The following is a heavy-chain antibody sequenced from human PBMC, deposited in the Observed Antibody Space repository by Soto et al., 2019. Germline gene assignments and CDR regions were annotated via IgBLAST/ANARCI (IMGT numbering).Heavy chain of an antibody. J-gene: IGHJ6*02. CDR1: GFTFTTYG. D-gene: IGHD3-10*01. CDR2: ISAYNGNT. CDR3: ARGGRDGMDV. V-gene: IGHV1-18*01. Sequence: QVQLVQSGAEVKKPGGSVKVSCKASGFTFTTYGFTWVRQAPGQGLEWMGWISAYNGNTNYAQKFQGRVTMTTDTSTSTVYLELRSLTSDDTAVYYCARGGRDGMDVWGQGTTVTLSS.